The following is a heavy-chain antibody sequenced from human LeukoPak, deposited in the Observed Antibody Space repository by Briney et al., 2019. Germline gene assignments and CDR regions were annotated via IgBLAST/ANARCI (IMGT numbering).Heavy chain of an antibody. CDR2: IKDDGSET. D-gene: IGHD5-18*01. CDR1: RFTFSNYW. CDR3: AREPRGYSYGL. Sequence: GGSLRLSCAASRFTFSNYWMAWVRQAPGKGLEWVANIKDDGSETYYVASVKGRFTISRDNAKDSLYRQMNSLRAEDTAVYYCAREPRGYSYGLWGRGTLVTVSS. J-gene: IGHJ4*02. V-gene: IGHV3-7*01.